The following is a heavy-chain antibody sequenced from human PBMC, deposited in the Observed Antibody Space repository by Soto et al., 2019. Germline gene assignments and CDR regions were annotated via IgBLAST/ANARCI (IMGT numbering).Heavy chain of an antibody. J-gene: IGHJ5*02. CDR1: GGSITSRTYY. CDR2: WYFSGTT. Sequence: PSETLSLTCTVSGGSITSRTYYWAWIRQPPGKGLEWIGSWYFSGTTYYSPSLKSRVTISVDTSKNQFSLRLSSLTAADTAVYYCARDLRPFWSDLDLGNWFDPWGQGTLVTVPQ. D-gene: IGHD3-3*01. CDR3: ARDLRPFWSDLDLGNWFDP. V-gene: IGHV4-39*02.